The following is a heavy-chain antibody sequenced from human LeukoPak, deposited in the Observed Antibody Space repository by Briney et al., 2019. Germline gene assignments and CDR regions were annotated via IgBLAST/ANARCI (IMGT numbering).Heavy chain of an antibody. CDR3: ARSIMIFGVARGLGDWFDP. V-gene: IGHV3-30-3*01. D-gene: IGHD3-3*01. CDR1: GFMFRSCA. J-gene: IGHJ5*02. CDR2: ISYDGSNK. Sequence: GGSLRLSCAASGFMFRSCAMHWVRQAPGKGLEWVALISYDGSNKYYADSVKGRFTISRDNSKNTLYLQMNSLRAEDTAVYYCARSIMIFGVARGLGDWFDPWGQGTLVTVSS.